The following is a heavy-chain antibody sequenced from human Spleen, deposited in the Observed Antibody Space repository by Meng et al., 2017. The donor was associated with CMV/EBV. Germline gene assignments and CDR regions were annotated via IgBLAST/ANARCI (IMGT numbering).Heavy chain of an antibody. J-gene: IGHJ4*02. CDR3: ARDPTGAMYFDY. CDR1: GFTFSDYY. CDR2: ISPSGSTR. Sequence: LSLTCAASGFTFSDYYMSWIRQAPGQGLEWVSHISPSGSTRYYADSVKGRFTISRDNAKSSLYLQMDSLRAEDTAVYYCARDPTGAMYFDYFGQGTLVTVS. D-gene: IGHD2-2*01. V-gene: IGHV3-11*04.